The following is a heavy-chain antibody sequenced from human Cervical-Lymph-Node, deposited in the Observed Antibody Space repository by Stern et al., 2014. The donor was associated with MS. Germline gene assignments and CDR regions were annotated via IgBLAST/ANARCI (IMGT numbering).Heavy chain of an antibody. CDR2: IIPIFGTA. V-gene: IGHV1-69*01. CDR1: GGTFSSYA. Sequence: QMQLVHSGAEVKKPGSSVKVSCKASGGTFSSYAISWVRQAPGQGLEWMGGIIPIFGTANYAQKFQGRVTITADESTSTAYMELSSLRSEDTAVYYCARGHVDTAMAPDAFDIWGQGTMVTVSS. J-gene: IGHJ3*02. D-gene: IGHD5-18*01. CDR3: ARGHVDTAMAPDAFDI.